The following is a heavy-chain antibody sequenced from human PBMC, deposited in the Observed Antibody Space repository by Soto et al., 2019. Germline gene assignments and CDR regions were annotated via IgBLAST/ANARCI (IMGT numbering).Heavy chain of an antibody. CDR1: RYTFTSHG. Sequence: QIQLVQSGGDVKTPGASVKVSCTTSRYTFTSHGIAWVRQAPGQGLEWMGWISTFNGKTDYAQKFQGRVTMTADTITSTVHMELRSLRSDDTAVYYCARLVTEGATFREDACDLWGPGTKVTVSS. CDR3: ARLVTEGATFREDACDL. CDR2: ISTFNGKT. V-gene: IGHV1-18*01. D-gene: IGHD1-26*01. J-gene: IGHJ3*01.